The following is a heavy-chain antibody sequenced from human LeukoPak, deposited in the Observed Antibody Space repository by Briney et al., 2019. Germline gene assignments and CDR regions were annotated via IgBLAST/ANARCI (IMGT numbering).Heavy chain of an antibody. D-gene: IGHD3-22*01. CDR1: GFTFSDYP. V-gene: IGHV3-23*01. Sequence: PGGSLRLSCAASGFTFSDYPMSWVRQAPGKGLEWVSSIDRTGGNTYYRDSVKGRFTISRDNSRNTLYLQMTSLRAEDTAFYYCAKDPYYYDSSGYFPFEFWGQGTLVSVS. J-gene: IGHJ4*02. CDR3: AKDPYYYDSSGYFPFEF. CDR2: IDRTGGNT.